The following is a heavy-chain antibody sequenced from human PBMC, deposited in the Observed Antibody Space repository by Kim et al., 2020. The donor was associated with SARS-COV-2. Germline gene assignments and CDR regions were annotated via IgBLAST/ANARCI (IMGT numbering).Heavy chain of an antibody. D-gene: IGHD3-10*01. J-gene: IGHJ4*02. Sequence: YTPPLKSRVTISVATSKNQFSLKLSSVTAADTAVYYCATRITMVRGVIERWGQGTLVTVSS. CDR3: ATRITMVRGVIER. V-gene: IGHV4-59*01.